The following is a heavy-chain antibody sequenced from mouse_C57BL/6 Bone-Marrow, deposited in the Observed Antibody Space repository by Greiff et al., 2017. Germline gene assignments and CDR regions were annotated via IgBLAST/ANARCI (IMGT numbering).Heavy chain of an antibody. CDR3: AREDGAMDY. Sequence: LKESGAELVRPGASVKLSCKASGYTFTDYYINWVKQRPGQGLEWIARIYPGSGNTYYNEKFKGKATLTAEKSSSTAYMQLSSLTSEDSAVYFCAREDGAMDYWGQGTSVTVSS. CDR2: IYPGSGNT. J-gene: IGHJ4*01. CDR1: GYTFTDYY. V-gene: IGHV1-76*01.